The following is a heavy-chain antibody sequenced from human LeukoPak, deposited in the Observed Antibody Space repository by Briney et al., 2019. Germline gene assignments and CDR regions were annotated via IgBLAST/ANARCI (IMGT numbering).Heavy chain of an antibody. Sequence: SETLSLTCTVSGGSISSSSYYWGWIRQPPGKGLEWIGSIYYSGSTYYKSSLKSRVTISVDTSKNQFSLKLSPVTAADTAVYYCARTTMVRGTYYMDVWGKGITVTVSS. D-gene: IGHD3-10*01. CDR3: ARTTMVRGTYYMDV. CDR2: IYYSGST. V-gene: IGHV4-39*07. CDR1: GGSISSSSYY. J-gene: IGHJ6*03.